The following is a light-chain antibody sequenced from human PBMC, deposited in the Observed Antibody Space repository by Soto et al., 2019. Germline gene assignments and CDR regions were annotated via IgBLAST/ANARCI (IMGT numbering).Light chain of an antibody. CDR1: TMTVGGYNY. CDR3: SSCTSGSTYV. J-gene: IGLJ1*01. Sequence: QSALTQPASVSGSPGQSITISCTGTTMTVGGYNYFSWYQQYPGKAPKLLIYEVTNRLSGVSNRFSGSKSGNTASLTISGLQAEDEADYYCSSCTSGSTYVFGTGTKLTVL. V-gene: IGLV2-14*01. CDR2: EVT.